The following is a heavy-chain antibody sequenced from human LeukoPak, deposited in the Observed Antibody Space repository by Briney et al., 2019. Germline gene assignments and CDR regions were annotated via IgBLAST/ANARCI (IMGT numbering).Heavy chain of an antibody. CDR3: AREVRYTSSWYVYYYFDY. CDR2: ISSSGSTI. Sequence: RGSLRLSCAASGITFSDHYMSWIRQAPGKGLEWVAHISSSGSTIEYADSVKGRFAISRDSAKNSLYLQMISLSVEDTAVYYCAREVRYTSSWYVYYYFDYWGQGTLVTVSS. CDR1: GITFSDHY. V-gene: IGHV3-11*01. D-gene: IGHD6-13*01. J-gene: IGHJ4*02.